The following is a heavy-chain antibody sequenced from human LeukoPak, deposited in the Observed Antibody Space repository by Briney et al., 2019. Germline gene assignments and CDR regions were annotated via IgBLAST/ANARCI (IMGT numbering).Heavy chain of an antibody. D-gene: IGHD2-15*01. CDR3: ARVEGYCSGGSCYGMDV. J-gene: IGHJ6*02. CDR1: GFTVSSNY. CDR2: ISSSSSDK. Sequence: PGGSLRLSCAASGFTVSSNYMSWVRQAPGKGLEWVSSISSSSSDKYYADSVKGRFTISRDNAKNSLYLQLNSLRAEDTAIYYCARVEGYCSGGSCYGMDVWGQGTTVTVSS. V-gene: IGHV3-21*01.